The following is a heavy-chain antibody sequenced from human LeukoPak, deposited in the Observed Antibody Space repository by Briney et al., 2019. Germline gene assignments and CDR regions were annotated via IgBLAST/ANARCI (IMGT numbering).Heavy chain of an antibody. D-gene: IGHD1-26*01. J-gene: IGHJ4*02. CDR2: VSYDGTNR. Sequence: GRSLRLSCAASGFTFSTYAMYWVRQAPGKGLEWVAVVSYDGTNRYYADSVKGRFTISRDNSKNSLYLQMNSLRAEDTAVYYCARDATSKHYFDYWGQGTLVTVSS. CDR1: GFTFSTYA. CDR3: ARDATSKHYFDY. V-gene: IGHV3-30-3*01.